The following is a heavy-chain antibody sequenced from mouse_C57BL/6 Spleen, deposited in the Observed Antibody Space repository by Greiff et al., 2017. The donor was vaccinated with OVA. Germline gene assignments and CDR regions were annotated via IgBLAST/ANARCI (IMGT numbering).Heavy chain of an antibody. CDR2: ISSGGDYI. CDR1: GFTFSSYA. Sequence: EVQGVESGEGLVKPGGSLKLSCAASGFTFSSYAMSWVRQTPEKRLEWVAYISSGGDYIYYAGTVKGRFTISRDNARNTLYLQMSSLKSEDTAMYYCTRDITTVAPLTMDYWGQGTSVTVSS. V-gene: IGHV5-9-1*02. J-gene: IGHJ4*01. CDR3: TRDITTVAPLTMDY. D-gene: IGHD1-1*01.